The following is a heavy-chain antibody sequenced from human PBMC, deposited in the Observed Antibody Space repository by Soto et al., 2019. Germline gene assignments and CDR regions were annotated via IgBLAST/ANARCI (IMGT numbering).Heavy chain of an antibody. CDR2: IIPIFGTA. Sequence: QVQLVQSGAEVKKPGSSVKVSCKASGGTFSSYAISWVRQAPGQGLEWMGGIIPIFGTANYAQKFQGRVTIXADXSTSTAYMELSSLRSEATAVYYGARDYEHSYGFRYWGQGTLVTVSS. V-gene: IGHV1-69*12. CDR1: GGTFSSYA. CDR3: ARDYEHSYGFRY. D-gene: IGHD5-18*01. J-gene: IGHJ4*02.